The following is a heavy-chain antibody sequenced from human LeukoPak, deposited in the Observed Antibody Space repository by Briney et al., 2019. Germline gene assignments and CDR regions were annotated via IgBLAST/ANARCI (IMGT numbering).Heavy chain of an antibody. Sequence: SQTLSLTCTVSGGSISSGSYYWSWIPQPAGKGLEWIGRIYTSRSTNYNPSLKSRVTISVDTSKNQFSLKRSSVTAADTAVYYCAREAYDSSGYSYYFDYWGQGTLVTVSS. V-gene: IGHV4-61*02. CDR2: IYTSRST. CDR3: AREAYDSSGYSYYFDY. J-gene: IGHJ4*02. D-gene: IGHD3-22*01. CDR1: GGSISSGSYY.